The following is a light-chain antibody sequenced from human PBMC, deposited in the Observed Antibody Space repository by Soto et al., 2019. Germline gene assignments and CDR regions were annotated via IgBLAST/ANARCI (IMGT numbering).Light chain of an antibody. CDR3: QQYGRSPFT. Sequence: EIVLTQSPGTLSLSPGERATLSCRASQSVSSNNLAWYQQRPGQAPRVVIYGASTRATGIPERFSGSGSGTEFNLTISRLEPEDFAVYYCQQYGRSPFTFGPGTKVDIK. CDR2: GAS. CDR1: QSVSSNN. J-gene: IGKJ3*01. V-gene: IGKV3-20*01.